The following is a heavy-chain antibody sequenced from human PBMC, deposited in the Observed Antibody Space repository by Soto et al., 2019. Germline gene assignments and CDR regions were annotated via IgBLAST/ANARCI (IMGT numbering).Heavy chain of an antibody. D-gene: IGHD3-22*01. CDR1: GGTFSSYA. J-gene: IGHJ6*02. CDR3: ASSYYDSSGYYYYYYGMDV. V-gene: IGHV1-69*06. CDR2: IIPIFGTA. Sequence: ASVKVSCKASGGTFSSYAISWVRQAPGQGLEWMGGIIPIFGTANYAQKFQGRVTTTADKSTSTAYMELSSLRSEDTAVYYCASSYYDSSGYYYYYYGMDVWGQGTTVTVSS.